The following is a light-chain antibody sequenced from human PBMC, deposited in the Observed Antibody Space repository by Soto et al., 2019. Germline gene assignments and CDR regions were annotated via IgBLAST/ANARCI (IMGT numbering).Light chain of an antibody. J-gene: IGKJ3*01. V-gene: IGKV1D-12*01. CDR3: QQTTSFPFT. CDR1: QCITNW. CDR2: AAS. Sequence: DIQMTQSPSSVSASVGDRVTITCRASQCITNWLAWYQQKPGKAPKLLIYAASSLQSGVPSRFSGGGSGTDFTLTIDNLQPDDFATYYCQQTTSFPFTFGPGTKVDIK.